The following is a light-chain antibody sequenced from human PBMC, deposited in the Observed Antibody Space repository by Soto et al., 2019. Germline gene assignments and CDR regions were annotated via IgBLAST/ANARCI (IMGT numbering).Light chain of an antibody. V-gene: IGKV3-15*01. CDR2: GAS. Sequence: EIVMTQSPATLSVSPGERATLSCRASQSVSSNLAWYQQKPGQAPRLLIYGASTRATGIPARFSGSGSGTEFTLTISSLQSEDFAVYYCQQYKNWPPMAFGQWTKVEIK. J-gene: IGKJ1*01. CDR3: QQYKNWPPMA. CDR1: QSVSSN.